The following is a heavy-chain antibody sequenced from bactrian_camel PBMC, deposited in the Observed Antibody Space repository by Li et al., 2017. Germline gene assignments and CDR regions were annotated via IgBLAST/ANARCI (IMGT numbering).Heavy chain of an antibody. CDR1: GFTFSTYW. V-gene: IGHV3S26*01. J-gene: IGHJ4*01. D-gene: IGHD7*01. CDR2: IESDGRT. Sequence: HVQLVESGGGLVQPGGSLRLSWVGFGFTFSTYWMYWVRQAPGKEREGVATIESDGRTSYADSVKGRFTISKDNAKNRLDLQMNNLKPEDTASYYCATVLTFSLTRGGNCQRAYTHWGQGTQVTVS. CDR3: ATVLTFSLTRGGNCQRAYTH.